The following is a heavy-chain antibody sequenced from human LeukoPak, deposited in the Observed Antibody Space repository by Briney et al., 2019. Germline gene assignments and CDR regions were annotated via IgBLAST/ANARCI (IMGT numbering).Heavy chain of an antibody. J-gene: IGHJ4*02. CDR1: GGSFSGYY. CDR2: INHSGST. V-gene: IGHV4-34*01. D-gene: IGHD3-10*01. Sequence: PSETLSLTCAVYGGSFSGYYWSWIRQPPGKGLEWIGEINHSGSTNYNPSPKSRVTISVDTSKNQFSLKLSSVTAADTAVYYCAREYYYGSGSYYHHFDYWGQGTLVTVSS. CDR3: AREYYYGSGSYYHHFDY.